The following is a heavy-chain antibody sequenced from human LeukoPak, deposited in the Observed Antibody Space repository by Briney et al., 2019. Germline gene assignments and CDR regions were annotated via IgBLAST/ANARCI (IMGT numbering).Heavy chain of an antibody. CDR3: ARELAVTGTIDY. CDR2: IYHSGSA. D-gene: IGHD6-19*01. Sequence: PSQTLSLTCTVSGGSISSGDYYWSWIRQPPGKGLEWIGEIYHSGSANYNPSLRSRVTISVDKSKNQFSLKSSSVTAADTAVYYCARELAVTGTIDYWGQGTLVTVSS. V-gene: IGHV4-30-4*01. CDR1: GGSISSGDYY. J-gene: IGHJ4*02.